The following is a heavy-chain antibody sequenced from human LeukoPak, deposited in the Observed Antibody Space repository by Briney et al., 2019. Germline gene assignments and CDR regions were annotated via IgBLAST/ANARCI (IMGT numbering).Heavy chain of an antibody. CDR2: IKKDGSEK. J-gene: IGHJ4*02. D-gene: IGHD1-26*01. CDR1: GFTFSSYW. Sequence: GGSLRLSCAASGFTFSSYWMSWVRQAPGKGLEWVANIKKDGSEKSYVDSVKGRFTISRDKAKNSLYLQMNSLRAEDTAVYYCARKGIVGATKEGYYFDYWGQGTLVTVSS. CDR3: ARKGIVGATKEGYYFDY. V-gene: IGHV3-7*01.